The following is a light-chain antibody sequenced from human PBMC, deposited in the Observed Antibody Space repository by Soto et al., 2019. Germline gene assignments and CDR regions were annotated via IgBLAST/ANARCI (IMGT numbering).Light chain of an antibody. V-gene: IGKV3-20*01. J-gene: IGKJ2*01. Sequence: VLTQSPGTLSLSPGERATLSCRASQNIATQFFTWYQQRPGQAPRVLIYGTSTRATGIPDRFSGSGSGTYFTLTISRLEPEDFAVYYCQQYSSSSGYTFGQGTKREIK. CDR3: QQYSSSSGYT. CDR2: GTS. CDR1: QNIATQF.